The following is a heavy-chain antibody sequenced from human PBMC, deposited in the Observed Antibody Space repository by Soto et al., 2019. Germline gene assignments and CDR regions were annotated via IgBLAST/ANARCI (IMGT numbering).Heavy chain of an antibody. V-gene: IGHV4-34*01. J-gene: IGHJ4*02. Sequence: SETLSLTCAVYGGSFRGYYWTWIPQPPGTGLEWIGEINHSGSTNYNPSLKSRVTMSVDTSKNQFSLKLSSVTAADTAVYYCARSLITMVPEAEWGQGTLVTVSS. CDR3: ARSLITMVPEAE. CDR2: INHSGST. CDR1: GGSFRGYY. D-gene: IGHD3-10*01.